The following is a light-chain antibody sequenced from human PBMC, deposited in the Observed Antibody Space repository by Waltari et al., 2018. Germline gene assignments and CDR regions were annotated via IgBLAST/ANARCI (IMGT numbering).Light chain of an antibody. CDR1: RSNIGNNA. V-gene: IGLV1-36*01. J-gene: IGLJ2*01. Sequence: QSVLTQTPSVSEAPRQRVTISCSGSRSNIGNNAVHWYQQVPGKAPKLLVFADVLLPPGVFDRFSGSKSGTSASLAISGLRSEDEGVYFCAAWDDSLKGVLFGGGTKLTVL. CDR2: ADV. CDR3: AAWDDSLKGVL.